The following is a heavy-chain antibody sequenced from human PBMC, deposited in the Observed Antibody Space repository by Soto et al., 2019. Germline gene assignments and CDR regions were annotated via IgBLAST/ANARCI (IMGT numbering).Heavy chain of an antibody. Sequence: GGFLRLSCAASGFTFSRYSFKWVRQAPGKGLEWVSHITSTSTTIYYADSVKGRFTISRDNAKNSLSLQMNSLRDEDTAVYYCGRDSGFGGSIDYWGQGILVTVSS. V-gene: IGHV3-48*02. J-gene: IGHJ4*02. CDR1: GFTFSRYS. D-gene: IGHD3-10*01. CDR2: ITSTSTTI. CDR3: GRDSGFGGSIDY.